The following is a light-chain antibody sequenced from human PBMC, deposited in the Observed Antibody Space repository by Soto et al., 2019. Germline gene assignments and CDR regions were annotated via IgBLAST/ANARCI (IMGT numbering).Light chain of an antibody. CDR1: QGIRND. CDR3: LQDYNYPWT. Sequence: AIQMTQSPSSLPASVEDRVTITCRASQGIRNDLGWYQQKPGKAPQLLIYAASSLQRGVPSRFSGSGSGTDFTLTISSLQPEDFATYYCLQDYNYPWTFGQGTKVDIK. J-gene: IGKJ1*01. V-gene: IGKV1-6*01. CDR2: AAS.